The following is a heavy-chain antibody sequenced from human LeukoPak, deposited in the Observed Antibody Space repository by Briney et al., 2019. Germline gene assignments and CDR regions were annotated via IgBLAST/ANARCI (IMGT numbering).Heavy chain of an antibody. CDR2: ISSDGGST. CDR3: AKAAYYYYMDV. V-gene: IGHV3-64*02. CDR1: GFTFSGYS. Sequence: PGGSLRLSCAASGFTFSGYSMYWVRQAPGKGLEYVSAISSDGGSTYYADSVKGRFTISRDNSKNTLYLQMGSLRAEDMAVYYCAKAAYYYYMDVRGKGTTVTVSS. J-gene: IGHJ6*03. D-gene: IGHD6-25*01.